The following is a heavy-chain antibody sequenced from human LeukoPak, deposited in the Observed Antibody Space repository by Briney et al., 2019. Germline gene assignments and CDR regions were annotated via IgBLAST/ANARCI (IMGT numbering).Heavy chain of an antibody. CDR2: IYHGGGS. Sequence: SGTLSLSCGVSGGSISSINWWCWVRQPPGRGLEWIGEIYHGGGSNYNPSLRSRVTMSLDKSKNQFSLMLSSVTAADTAMYYCARGTTRNTVTEYYYYYMDVWGKGTTVTVSS. V-gene: IGHV4-4*02. CDR1: GGSISSINW. CDR3: ARGTTRNTVTEYYYYYMDV. J-gene: IGHJ6*03. D-gene: IGHD4-17*01.